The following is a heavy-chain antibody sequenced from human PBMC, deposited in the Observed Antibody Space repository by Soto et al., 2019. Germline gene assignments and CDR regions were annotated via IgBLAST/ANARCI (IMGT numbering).Heavy chain of an antibody. CDR1: GGSISSYY. CDR2: IYYSGST. D-gene: IGHD2-15*01. Sequence: SETLSLTCTVSGGSISSYYWSWIRQPPGKGLEWIGYIYYSGSTNYNPSLKSRVTISVDTSKNQFSLKLSSVTAADTAVYYCARALDIVAHGMDVWGQGTTVTVPS. J-gene: IGHJ6*02. V-gene: IGHV4-59*01. CDR3: ARALDIVAHGMDV.